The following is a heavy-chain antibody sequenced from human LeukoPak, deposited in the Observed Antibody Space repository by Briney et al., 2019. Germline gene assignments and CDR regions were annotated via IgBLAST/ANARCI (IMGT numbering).Heavy chain of an antibody. V-gene: IGHV1-69*05. CDR3: ARAVRDGYNLFDY. CDR1: GGTFSSYA. Sequence: GASVKVSCKASGGTFSSYAISWVRQAPGQGLEWMGGIIPIFGTANYAQKFQGRVTITTDESTSTAYMELSSLRSEDTAVYYCARAVRDGYNLFDYWGQGTLVTVSS. D-gene: IGHD5-24*01. J-gene: IGHJ4*02. CDR2: IIPIFGTA.